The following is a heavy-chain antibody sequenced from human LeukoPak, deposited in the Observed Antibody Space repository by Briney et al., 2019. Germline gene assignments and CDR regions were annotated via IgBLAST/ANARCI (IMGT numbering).Heavy chain of an antibody. Sequence: SETLSLTCTVSGVSISGYYWSWMRQPPGKGLEWIGYISYSGRTLYNPSLESRVTISVDSSKNQFSLRLSSVASADTAVYYCARHESGGHFGYWGQGTLVTVSS. D-gene: IGHD1-26*01. CDR2: ISYSGRT. CDR1: GVSISGYY. CDR3: ARHESGGHFGY. J-gene: IGHJ4*02. V-gene: IGHV4-59*08.